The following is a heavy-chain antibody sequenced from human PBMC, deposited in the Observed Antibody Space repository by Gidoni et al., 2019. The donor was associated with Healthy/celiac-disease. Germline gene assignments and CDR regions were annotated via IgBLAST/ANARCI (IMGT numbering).Heavy chain of an antibody. Sequence: QVQLQQWGAGLLKPSETLSLTCAVYGGSFSGYYWSWIRQPPGKGLEWIGEINHSGSTNYNPSLKSRVTISVDTSKNQFSLKLSSVTAADTAVYYCARRRITMIVVVRTGEYYFDYWGQGTLVTVSS. J-gene: IGHJ4*02. CDR3: ARRRITMIVVVRTGEYYFDY. V-gene: IGHV4-34*01. CDR1: GGSFSGYY. CDR2: INHSGST. D-gene: IGHD3-22*01.